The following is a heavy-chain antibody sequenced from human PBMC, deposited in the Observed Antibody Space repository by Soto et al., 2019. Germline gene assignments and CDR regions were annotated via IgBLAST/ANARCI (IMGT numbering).Heavy chain of an antibody. J-gene: IGHJ5*02. CDR3: AKSKYSSSWSKWFDP. D-gene: IGHD6-13*01. V-gene: IGHV3-11*06. CDR1: GFTFSDYY. CDR2: ISSSSSYT. Sequence: QVQLVESGGGLVKPGGSLRLSCAASGFTFSDYYMSWIRQAPGKGLEWVSYISSSSSYTNYADSVKGRFTISRDNAKNSLYLQMNSLRAEDTAVYYCAKSKYSSSWSKWFDPWGQGTLVTVSS.